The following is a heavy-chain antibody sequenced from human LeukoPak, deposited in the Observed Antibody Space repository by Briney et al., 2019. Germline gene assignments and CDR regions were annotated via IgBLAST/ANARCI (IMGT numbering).Heavy chain of an antibody. CDR1: GITFSTYE. J-gene: IGHJ4*02. Sequence: GGSLRLSCAASGITFSTYEMNWVRQTPGRGLEWVSYISHTGATIHYAGSVKGRFTISRDNAKNSLYLQMNNLRVEDTAIYYCAREPTSGWYFDYWGQGTLVTVSS. V-gene: IGHV3-48*03. CDR3: AREPTSGWYFDY. CDR2: ISHTGATI. D-gene: IGHD6-19*01.